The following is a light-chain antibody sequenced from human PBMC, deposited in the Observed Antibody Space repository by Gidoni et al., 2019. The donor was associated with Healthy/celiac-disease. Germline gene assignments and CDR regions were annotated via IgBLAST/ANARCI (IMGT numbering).Light chain of an antibody. CDR2: SAS. CDR1: QDISNH. V-gene: IGKV1-33*01. Sequence: DIQLTQSPSSLSASVGDRVTITCQASQDISNHLNWYQQKPGKAPKPLIYSASNLETGVPSRFSGSGSGTDFTFTISSLQPEDIATYYCQQYDNLPSFTFGPGTKVDIK. CDR3: QQYDNLPSFT. J-gene: IGKJ3*01.